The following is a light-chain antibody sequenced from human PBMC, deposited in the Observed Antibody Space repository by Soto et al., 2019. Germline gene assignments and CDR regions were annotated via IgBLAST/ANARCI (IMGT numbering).Light chain of an antibody. CDR3: QQNKDWPGT. V-gene: IGKV3-15*01. J-gene: IGKJ1*01. CDR2: DAS. CDR1: QSVSSY. Sequence: EIEMTQSPATLSVSPGERATLSCRASQSVSSYLAWYQQKPGQAPRLLIYDASTRATGIPVRFSGSGSGTELILTISSRQSEDYVVYYCQQNKDWPGTFGQGTKVEIK.